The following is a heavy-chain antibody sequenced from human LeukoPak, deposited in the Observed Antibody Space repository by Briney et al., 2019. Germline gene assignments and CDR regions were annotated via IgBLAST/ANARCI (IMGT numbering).Heavy chain of an antibody. J-gene: IGHJ5*02. V-gene: IGHV1-58*02. CDR1: GFTFTSSA. D-gene: IGHD3-3*01. CDR2: IVVGSGNT. CDR3: AAVNAWYYDFWSGSVEDNWFDP. Sequence: ASVKVSCKASGFTFTSSAMQWVRQARGQRLEWIGWIVVGSGNTNYAQKFQERVTITRDMSTSTAYMELSSLRSEDTAVYYCAAVNAWYYDFWSGSVEDNWFDPWGQGTLVTVSS.